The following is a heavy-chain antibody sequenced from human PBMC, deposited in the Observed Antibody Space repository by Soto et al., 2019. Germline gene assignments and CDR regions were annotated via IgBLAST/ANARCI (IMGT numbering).Heavy chain of an antibody. J-gene: IGHJ4*02. CDR2: IWYDGSNK. CDR1: GFTFSSYG. D-gene: IGHD6-13*01. Sequence: QVQLVESGGGVVQPGRSLRLSCAASGFTFSSYGMHWVRQAPGKGLEWVAVIWYDGSNKYYADSVKGRFTISRDNSKNTLYLQMNSLRAEDTAVYYCASQRIAAAGPLPDYWGQGTLVTVSS. V-gene: IGHV3-33*01. CDR3: ASQRIAAAGPLPDY.